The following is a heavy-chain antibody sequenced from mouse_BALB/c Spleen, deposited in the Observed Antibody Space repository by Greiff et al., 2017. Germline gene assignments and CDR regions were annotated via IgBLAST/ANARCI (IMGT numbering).Heavy chain of an antibody. D-gene: IGHD2-1*01. Sequence: EVKLMESGGGLVQPGGSMKLSCVASGFTFSNYWMNWVRQSPEKGLEWVAEIRLKSNNYATHYAESVKGRFTISRDDSKSSVYLQMNNLRAEDTGIYYCTRHYGNYAWFAYWGQGTLVTVSA. V-gene: IGHV6-6*02. CDR3: TRHYGNYAWFAY. CDR2: IRLKSNNYAT. CDR1: GFTFSNYW. J-gene: IGHJ3*01.